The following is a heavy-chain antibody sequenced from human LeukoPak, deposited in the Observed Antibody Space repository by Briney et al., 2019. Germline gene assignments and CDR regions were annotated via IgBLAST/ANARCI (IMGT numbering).Heavy chain of an antibody. CDR2: INHSGST. V-gene: IGHV4-34*01. CDR3: ARGPHYYDSSGYYFAF. J-gene: IGHJ4*02. CDR1: GGSFSGYY. Sequence: SETVSLTCAVYGGSFSGYYWSWIRQPPGKGLEWIGEINHSGSTNYNPSLKSRVTISVDTSKNQFSLKLSSVTAADTAVYYCARGPHYYDSSGYYFAFWGQGTLDTVSS. D-gene: IGHD3-22*01.